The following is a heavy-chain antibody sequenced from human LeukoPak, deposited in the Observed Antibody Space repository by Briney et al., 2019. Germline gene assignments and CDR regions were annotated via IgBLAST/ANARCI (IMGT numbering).Heavy chain of an antibody. J-gene: IGHJ4*02. CDR2: INHSGST. Sequence: SETLSLTCAVYGGSFSGYYWSWIRQPPGKGLEWIGEINHSGSTNYNPSLKSRVTISVDTSKNQFSLKLSSVTAADTAVYYCARPLRPYSSSWYDYWGQGTLVTVSS. V-gene: IGHV4-34*01. CDR1: GGSFSGYY. CDR3: ARPLRPYSSSWYDY. D-gene: IGHD6-13*01.